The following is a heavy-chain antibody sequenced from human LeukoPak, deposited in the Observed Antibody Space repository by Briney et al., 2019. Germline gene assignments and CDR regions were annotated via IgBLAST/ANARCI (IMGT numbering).Heavy chain of an antibody. CDR2: ISSSGSTI. V-gene: IGHV3-11*01. CDR3: ARELHYYDSSGYYFITGAFDI. Sequence: PGGSLRLSCAASGFTFSDYYMSWIRQAPGKGLEWVSYISSSGSTIYYADSVKGRFTISRDNAKNSLYLQMNSLRAEDTAVYYCARELHYYDSSGYYFITGAFDIWGQGTMVTVSS. D-gene: IGHD3-22*01. J-gene: IGHJ3*02. CDR1: GFTFSDYY.